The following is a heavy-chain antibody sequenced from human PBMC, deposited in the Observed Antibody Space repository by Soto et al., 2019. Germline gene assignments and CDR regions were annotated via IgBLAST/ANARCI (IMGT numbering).Heavy chain of an antibody. V-gene: IGHV1-69*08. Sequence: QVQLVQSGAEVKKPGSSVKVSCKASGDTFSSYTISWVRQAPGQGLEWMGRIIPILGIANYAQKFQGRVTITADKSTSTAYMELSSLRSEDTAVYYCARDRGDGYNNYWGQGTLVTFSS. CDR3: ARDRGDGYNNY. CDR1: GDTFSSYT. D-gene: IGHD3-10*01. CDR2: IIPILGIA. J-gene: IGHJ4*02.